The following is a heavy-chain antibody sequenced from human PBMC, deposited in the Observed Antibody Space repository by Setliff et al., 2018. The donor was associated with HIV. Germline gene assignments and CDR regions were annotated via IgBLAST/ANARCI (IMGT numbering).Heavy chain of an antibody. D-gene: IGHD2-21*02. V-gene: IGHV3-7*03. CDR3: ATPGGDFGPYYSYGMDV. CDR2: INQVESEK. CDR1: GFTFSSFW. Sequence: GGSLRLSCAASGFTFSSFWMSWVRQAPGKGLEWVANINQVESEKYYVDSVKGRFTISRDNAKNSLYLQMNSLRAEDTAIYYCATPGGDFGPYYSYGMDVWGQGTTVTVSS. J-gene: IGHJ6*02.